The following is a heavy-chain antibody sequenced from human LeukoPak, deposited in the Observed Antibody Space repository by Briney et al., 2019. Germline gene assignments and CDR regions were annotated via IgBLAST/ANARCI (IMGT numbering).Heavy chain of an antibody. J-gene: IGHJ4*02. D-gene: IGHD1-26*01. CDR2: ISAYNGNT. V-gene: IGHV1-18*01. CDR1: GYAFTTYG. Sequence: GASVMVSCKASGYAFTTYGISWVRQAPGQGLEWLGWISAYNGNTNYAQKLQGRVTMTTDTSTSTAYMELRSLRSDDTAVYYCARTEGVGSTFDYWGQGTLVTVSS. CDR3: ARTEGVGSTFDY.